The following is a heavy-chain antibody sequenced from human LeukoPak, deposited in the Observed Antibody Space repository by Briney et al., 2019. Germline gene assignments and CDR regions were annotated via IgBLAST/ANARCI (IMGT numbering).Heavy chain of an antibody. V-gene: IGHV4-39*07. CDR1: GGSISSRSYY. D-gene: IGHD4-11*01. J-gene: IGHJ4*02. Sequence: SETLSLTCSVSGGSISSRSYYWGWIRQPPGKGLEWIGSIYYSGSTYYNPSLKSRVTISVDKSKNQFSLKLSSVTAADTAVYYCARDRYSNHFDYWGQGTLVTVSS. CDR2: IYYSGST. CDR3: ARDRYSNHFDY.